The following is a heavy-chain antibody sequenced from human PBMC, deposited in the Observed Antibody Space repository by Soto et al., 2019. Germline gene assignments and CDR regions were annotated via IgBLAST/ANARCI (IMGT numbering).Heavy chain of an antibody. V-gene: IGHV3-23*01. CDR2: ISGSGGST. CDR3: ARVVVPRIAVAGTDYYFDY. D-gene: IGHD6-19*01. J-gene: IGHJ4*02. Sequence: GGSLRLSCAASGFTFSSYAMSWVRQAPGKGLEWVSAISGSGGSTYYADSVKGRFTISRDNSKNTLYLQMNSLRAEDTAVYYCARVVVPRIAVAGTDYYFDYWGQGTLVTVSS. CDR1: GFTFSSYA.